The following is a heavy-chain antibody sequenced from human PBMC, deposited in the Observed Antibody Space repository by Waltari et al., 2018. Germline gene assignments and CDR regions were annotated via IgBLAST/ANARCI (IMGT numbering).Heavy chain of an antibody. CDR1: GGSFSGYY. CDR2: INHSGST. CDR3: ARESLGITGTTGGFDY. D-gene: IGHD1-20*01. J-gene: IGHJ4*02. Sequence: QVQLQQWGAGLLKPSETLSLTCAVYGGSFSGYYWSWIRPPPGKGLEWIGEINHSGSTNYNPSLKSRVTISVDTSKNQFSLKLSSVTAADTAVYYCARESLGITGTTGGFDYWGQGTLVTVSS. V-gene: IGHV4-34*01.